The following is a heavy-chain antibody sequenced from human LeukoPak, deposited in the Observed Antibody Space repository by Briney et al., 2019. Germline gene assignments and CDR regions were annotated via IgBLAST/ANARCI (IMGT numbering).Heavy chain of an antibody. D-gene: IGHD2-2*03. CDR3: ARALLGTMGIDWFDP. CDR1: GYTFTGYY. CDR2: INPSGGST. J-gene: IGHJ5*02. V-gene: IGHV1-46*01. Sequence: ASVKVSCKASGYTFTGYYLHWVRQAPGQGLEWMGWINPSGGSTSYAQKFQGRVTMTRDMSTSTVYMELSSLRSEDTAVYYCARALLGTMGIDWFDPWGQGTLVTVSS.